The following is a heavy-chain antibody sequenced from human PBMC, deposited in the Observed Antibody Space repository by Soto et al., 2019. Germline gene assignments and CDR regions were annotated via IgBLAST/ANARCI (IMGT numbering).Heavy chain of an antibody. CDR3: ARDPGGSYLAVWYYGMDV. Sequence: GSLRLSCAASGFTFGSYSMNWVRQAPGKGLEWVSYISSSSSTIYYADSVKGRFTISRDNAKNSLYLQMNSLRDEDTAVYYCARDPGGSYLAVWYYGMDVWGQGTTVTVSS. CDR2: ISSSSSTI. CDR1: GFTFGSYS. J-gene: IGHJ6*02. V-gene: IGHV3-48*02. D-gene: IGHD1-26*01.